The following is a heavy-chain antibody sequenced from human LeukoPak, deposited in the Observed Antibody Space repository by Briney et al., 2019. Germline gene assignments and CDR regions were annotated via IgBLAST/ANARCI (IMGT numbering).Heavy chain of an antibody. V-gene: IGHV1-2*04. D-gene: IGHD6-19*01. CDR1: GYTFTGYY. CDR3: ARQDSSGCFDY. Sequence: GASVKASCKASGYTFTGYYMHWVRQAPGQGLEWMGWINPNSGGTNYAQKFRGWVTMTRDTSISTAYMELSRLRSDDTAVYYCARQDSSGCFDYWGQGTLVTVSS. CDR2: INPNSGGT. J-gene: IGHJ4*02.